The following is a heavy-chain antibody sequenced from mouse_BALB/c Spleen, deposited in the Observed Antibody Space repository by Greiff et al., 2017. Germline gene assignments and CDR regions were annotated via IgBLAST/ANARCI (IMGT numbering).Heavy chain of an antibody. J-gene: IGHJ4*01. D-gene: IGHD2-1*01. CDR1: GDSITSGY. CDR2: ISYSGST. CDR3: ARGRGNYEGAMDY. Sequence: EVKLVESGPSLVKPSQTLSLTCSVTGDSITSGYWNWIRKFPGNKLEYMGYISYSGSTYYNPSLKSRISITRDTSKNQYYLQLNSVTTEDTATYYCARGRGNYEGAMDYWGQGTSVTVSS. V-gene: IGHV3-8*02.